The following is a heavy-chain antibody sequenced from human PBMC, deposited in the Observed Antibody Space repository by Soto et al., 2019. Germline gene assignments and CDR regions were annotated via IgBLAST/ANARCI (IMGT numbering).Heavy chain of an antibody. CDR2: INPSGGST. V-gene: IGHV1-46*01. J-gene: IGHJ3*02. Sequence: QVQLVQSGAEVKKPGASVKVSCKASGYTFTSYYMYWVRQAPGQGLEWMGIINPSGGSTSYAQKSQGRVTMTREPSTSTVYMELSSLRSEDTAVYYCARVEMATIKGNAFDIWGQGTMVTVAS. CDR1: GYTFTSYY. D-gene: IGHD5-12*01. CDR3: ARVEMATIKGNAFDI.